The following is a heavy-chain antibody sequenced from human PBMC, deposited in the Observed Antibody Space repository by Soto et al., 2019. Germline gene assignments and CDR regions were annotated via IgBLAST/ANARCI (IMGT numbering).Heavy chain of an antibody. Sequence: ASVKVSCKASGYTFTSYYMHWVRQAPGQGLEWMGIINPSGGSTSYAQKFQGRATMTRDTSTSTVDMELSSLRSESTALHYRARGRAVAGKRPPPAHFDYWGQGTLVTVSS. D-gene: IGHD6-19*01. CDR1: GYTFTSYY. CDR2: INPSGGST. CDR3: ARGRAVAGKRPPPAHFDY. J-gene: IGHJ4*02. V-gene: IGHV1-46*01.